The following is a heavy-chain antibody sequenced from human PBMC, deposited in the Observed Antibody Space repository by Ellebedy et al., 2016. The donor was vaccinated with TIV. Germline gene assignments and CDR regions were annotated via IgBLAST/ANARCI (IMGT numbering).Heavy chain of an antibody. Sequence: ASVKVSCXASGYTFTSYGISWVRQAPGQGLEWMGWISAYNGNTNYAQKLQGRVTMTTDTSTSTAYMELRSLRSDDTAVYYCARDRGAVLTGYYPVEGGYFQHWGQGTLVTVSS. V-gene: IGHV1-18*01. J-gene: IGHJ1*01. CDR1: GYTFTSYG. D-gene: IGHD3-9*01. CDR3: ARDRGAVLTGYYPVEGGYFQH. CDR2: ISAYNGNT.